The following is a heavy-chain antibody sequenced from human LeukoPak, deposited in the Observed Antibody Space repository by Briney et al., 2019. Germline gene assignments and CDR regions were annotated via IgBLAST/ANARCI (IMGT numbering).Heavy chain of an antibody. CDR2: IYHSGST. CDR3: ARRGLSANWGDHWYFDL. CDR1: GFTFSSYAM. Sequence: PGGSLRLSCAASGFTFSSYAMSWVRQPPGKGLEWIGEIYHSGSTNYNPSLKSRVTISVDKSKNQFSLKLSSVTAADTAVYYCARRGLSANWGDHWYFDLWGRGTLVTVSS. D-gene: IGHD7-27*01. V-gene: IGHV4-4*02. J-gene: IGHJ2*01.